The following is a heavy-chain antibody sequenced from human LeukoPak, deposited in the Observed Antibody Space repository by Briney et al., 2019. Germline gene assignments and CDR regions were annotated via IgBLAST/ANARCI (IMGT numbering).Heavy chain of an antibody. V-gene: IGHV4-4*09. CDR1: RGSISGSIRSYY. Sequence: PSETLSLTCTVSRGSISGSIRSYYWSWLRQPPGKGLEWIGYISSSGSVNDNPSLRSRVTISVDTSKNQFFLSLSSVSAADTAVYYCARIPLGYSGAYYFDYWGQGTLVTVS. CDR3: ARIPLGYSGAYYFDY. J-gene: IGHJ4*02. CDR2: ISSSGSV. D-gene: IGHD5-12*01.